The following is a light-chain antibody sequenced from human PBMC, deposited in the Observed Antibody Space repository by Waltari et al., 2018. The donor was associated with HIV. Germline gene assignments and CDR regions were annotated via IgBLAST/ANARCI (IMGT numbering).Light chain of an antibody. CDR3: QQYSNSPPYT. CDR2: GAS. CDR1: QSVSSSS. J-gene: IGKJ2*01. V-gene: IGKV3-20*01. Sequence: EIVLTQSPGTLSLSPGERATLSCRASQSVSSSSLAWYQQEPGQAPRLLIYGASNRATGIPDRFSGSGSGTDFTLTISRLEPEDFAVYFCQQYSNSPPYTFGQGTKLEIK.